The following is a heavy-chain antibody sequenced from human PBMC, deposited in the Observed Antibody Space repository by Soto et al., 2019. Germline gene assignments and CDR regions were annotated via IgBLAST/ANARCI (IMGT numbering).Heavy chain of an antibody. V-gene: IGHV1-2*02. D-gene: IGHD6-6*01. J-gene: IGHJ5*02. Sequence: ASVKVSCKASGYTFTGYYIHWVRQAPGQGLEWMGGIIPNSGGTNYAQKFQGRVTMTRDTSISIAYMELSRLRSDDTAVYYCARERRIAARPGIYNWFAPWGQGTLVTVSS. CDR2: IIPNSGGT. CDR3: ARERRIAARPGIYNWFAP. CDR1: GYTFTGYY.